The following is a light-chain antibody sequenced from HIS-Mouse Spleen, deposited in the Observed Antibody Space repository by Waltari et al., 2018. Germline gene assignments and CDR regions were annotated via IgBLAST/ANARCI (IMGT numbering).Light chain of an antibody. V-gene: IGLV3-21*02. CDR1: NIGSKS. J-gene: IGLJ1*01. CDR2: DDS. Sequence: SYVLTQPPSVSVAPGQTARITCGGNNIGSKSVHWYQQKPGQAPVLVVYDDSDRPSGFPEGFSGSNSGNTATLTISGVEAGDEADYYCQVWDSSSDHYVFGTGTKVTVL. CDR3: QVWDSSSDHYV.